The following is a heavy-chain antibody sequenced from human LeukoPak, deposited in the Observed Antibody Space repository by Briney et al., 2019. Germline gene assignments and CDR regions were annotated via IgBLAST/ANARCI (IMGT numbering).Heavy chain of an antibody. CDR3: AGSYSGYDYYYYYYYMDV. CDR2: IYTSGST. CDR1: GGSISSYY. Sequence: PSETLSLTCTVSGGSISSYYWSWIRQPAGKGLEWIGRIYTSGSTNYNPSLKSRVTMSVDTSKNQFSLKLSSVTAADTAVYYCAGSYSGYDYYYYYYYMDVWGKGTTVTISS. V-gene: IGHV4-4*07. D-gene: IGHD5-12*01. J-gene: IGHJ6*03.